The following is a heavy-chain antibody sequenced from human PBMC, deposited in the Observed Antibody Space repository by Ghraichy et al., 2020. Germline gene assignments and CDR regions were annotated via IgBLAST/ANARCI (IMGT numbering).Heavy chain of an antibody. CDR2: IYYSGST. J-gene: IGHJ3*02. CDR3: ARPAYRIGSLWFGANRNDAFDI. D-gene: IGHD3-10*01. Sequence: SETLSLTCTVSGGSISSSSYYWGWIRQPPGKGLEWIGSIYYSGSTYYNPSLKSRVTISVDTSKNQFSLKLSSVTAADTAVYYCARPAYRIGSLWFGANRNDAFDIWGQGTMVTVSS. V-gene: IGHV4-39*01. CDR1: GGSISSSSYY.